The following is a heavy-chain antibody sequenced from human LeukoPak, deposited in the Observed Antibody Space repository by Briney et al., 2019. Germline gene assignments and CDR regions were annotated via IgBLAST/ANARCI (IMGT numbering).Heavy chain of an antibody. V-gene: IGHV3-23*01. J-gene: IGHJ6*02. Sequence: GGSLRLSCAASGFTFSSYAMIWVRQAPGKGLEWVSAISGSGGSTYYADSVKGRFTISRDNSKNTLYLQMNSLRVEDTAVYYCAKAVVPADIGGYGMDVWGQGTTVTVSS. CDR1: GFTFSSYA. CDR3: AKAVVPADIGGYGMDV. D-gene: IGHD2-2*02. CDR2: ISGSGGST.